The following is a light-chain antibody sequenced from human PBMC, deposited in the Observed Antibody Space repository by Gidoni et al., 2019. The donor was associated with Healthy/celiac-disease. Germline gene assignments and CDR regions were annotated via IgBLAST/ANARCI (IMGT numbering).Light chain of an antibody. J-gene: IGKJ1*01. CDR2: AAS. CDR3: QQSYSTPWT. CDR1: QSISSY. Sequence: DIQMTQSPSSLSASVGDRVTITCRASQSISSYLNWYQQKPGKAPKLLIYAASSLQSGVPSRFSGSRSGTDFTLTISSLQPEDFATYYCQQSYSTPWTFXQGTKVEIK. V-gene: IGKV1-39*01.